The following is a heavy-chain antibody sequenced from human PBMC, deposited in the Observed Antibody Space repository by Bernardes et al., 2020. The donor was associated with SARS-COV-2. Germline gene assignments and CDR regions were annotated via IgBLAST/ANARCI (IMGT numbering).Heavy chain of an antibody. CDR3: ATGGVGASAPGMDI. J-gene: IGHJ6*02. CDR2: LNPDGSLT. D-gene: IGHD3-16*01. Sequence: SLRLSFAASGFSFISYWMHWGRQAPGKGLVWVARLNPDGSLTYYADSVRGRFTISRDNAKNTVYLQMNSLRDDDSAVYYCATGGVGASAPGMDIWGQGTMVTVSS. CDR1: GFSFISYW. V-gene: IGHV3-74*01.